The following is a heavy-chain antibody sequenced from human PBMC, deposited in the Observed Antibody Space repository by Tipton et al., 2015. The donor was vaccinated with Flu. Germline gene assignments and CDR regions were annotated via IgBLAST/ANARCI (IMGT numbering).Heavy chain of an antibody. Sequence: QLVQSGAELKKPGASVRVSCKGSGYTFTAHYMHWVRQAPGQGLEWMGWINPNDNGTRYPQKFQGRVTMTRDTSISTVYMELKSLRSDDAAVYYCAKYCGGGGCYSGYHGMDVWGQGTTVTVSS. J-gene: IGHJ6*02. D-gene: IGHD2-15*01. CDR3: AKYCGGGGCYSGYHGMDV. V-gene: IGHV1-2*02. CDR2: INPNDNGT. CDR1: GYTFTAHY.